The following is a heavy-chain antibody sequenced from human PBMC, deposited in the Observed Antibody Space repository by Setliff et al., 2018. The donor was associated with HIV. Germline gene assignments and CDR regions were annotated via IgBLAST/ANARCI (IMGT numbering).Heavy chain of an antibody. CDR1: GGSFSGYY. CDR3: ARGVEVTFGY. J-gene: IGHJ4*02. D-gene: IGHD2-21*02. CDR2: INHSGST. Sequence: SETLSLTCTVYGGSFSGYYWSWIRQPPGKGLEWIGEINHSGSTNYNPSLKSRVTILVDTSKNQFSLKLNSVTAADTAVYYCARGVEVTFGYWGQGALVTVSS. V-gene: IGHV4-34*01.